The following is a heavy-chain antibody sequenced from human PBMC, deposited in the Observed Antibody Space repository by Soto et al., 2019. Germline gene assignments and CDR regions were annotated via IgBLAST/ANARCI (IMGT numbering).Heavy chain of an antibody. V-gene: IGHV4-34*01. CDR3: ARLMHSSGFAWFDP. CDR1: GGSFSGYY. CDR2: INHSGST. Sequence: QVQLQQWGAGLLKPSETLSLTCAVYGGSFSGYYWSWIRQPPGKGLEWIGEINHSGSTNYNPSLKRRGTISVDTSKNQFSLKLSSVTAADTAVYYCARLMHSSGFAWFDPWGQGTLVTVSS. D-gene: IGHD3-22*01. J-gene: IGHJ5*02.